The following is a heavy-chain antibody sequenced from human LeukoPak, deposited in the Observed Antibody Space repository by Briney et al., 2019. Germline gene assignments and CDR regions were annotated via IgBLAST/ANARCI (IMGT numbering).Heavy chain of an antibody. V-gene: IGHV4-4*02. CDR2: IYHSGSP. Sequence: SETLSLTCAVSGGSISSNNWWGWVRQPPGKGLEWIGEIYHSGSPNYNPSLKSRVTISVDKSRNHFSLKLSSVTAADTAVYYCARGSIAVAGTPFDYWGQGTLVTVSS. CDR1: GGSISSNNW. J-gene: IGHJ4*02. CDR3: ARGSIAVAGTPFDY. D-gene: IGHD6-19*01.